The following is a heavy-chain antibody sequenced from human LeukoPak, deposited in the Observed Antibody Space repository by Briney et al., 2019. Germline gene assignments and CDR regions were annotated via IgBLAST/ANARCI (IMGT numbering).Heavy chain of an antibody. V-gene: IGHV3-30*18. D-gene: IGHD3-10*01. J-gene: IGHJ6*02. Sequence: GGSLRLSCAASGFTFSSYWMHWVRQAPGKGLEWVAVISYDGSNKYYADSVKGRFTISRDDSKNTLYLQMNSLRAEDTAVYYCAKAFITMVRGVWGRVGMDVWGQGTTVTVSS. CDR3: AKAFITMVRGVWGRVGMDV. CDR1: GFTFSSYW. CDR2: ISYDGSNK.